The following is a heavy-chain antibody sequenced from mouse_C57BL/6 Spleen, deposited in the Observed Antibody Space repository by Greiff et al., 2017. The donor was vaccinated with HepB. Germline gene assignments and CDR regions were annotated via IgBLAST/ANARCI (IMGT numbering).Heavy chain of an antibody. J-gene: IGHJ4*01. CDR1: GFTFSDYG. CDR2: ISSGSSTI. D-gene: IGHD1-1*01. CDR3: ERGDDYYGSSYDAMDY. Sequence: EVQLVESGGGLVKPGGSLKLSCAASGFTFSDYGMHWVRQAPEKGLEWVAYISSGSSTIYYADTVKGRFTISRDNAKNTLFLQMTSLRSEDTAMYYCERGDDYYGSSYDAMDYWGQGTSVTVSS. V-gene: IGHV5-17*01.